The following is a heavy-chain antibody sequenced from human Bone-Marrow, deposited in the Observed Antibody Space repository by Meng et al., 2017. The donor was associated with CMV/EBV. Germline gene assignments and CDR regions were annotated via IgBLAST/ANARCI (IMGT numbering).Heavy chain of an antibody. J-gene: IGHJ4*02. V-gene: IGHV3-30*04. CDR2: ISYDGSNK. D-gene: IGHD3-22*01. CDR1: GFTFTSYA. Sequence: GGSLRLSCAASGFTFTSYALHWVRQAPGKGLEWVTVISYDGSNKYYADSVKGRFTISRDNSKNTLYLQMNSLRTEDTAVYYCARVRYYDSSGYFDYWGQGTRVTGSS. CDR3: ARVRYYDSSGYFDY.